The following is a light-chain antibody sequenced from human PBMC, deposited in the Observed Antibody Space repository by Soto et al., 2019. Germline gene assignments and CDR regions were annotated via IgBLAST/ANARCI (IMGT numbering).Light chain of an antibody. J-gene: IGLJ1*01. V-gene: IGLV2-14*01. CDR2: DVS. Sequence: QSALTQPASVSGSPGQSITISCSETSSDVGGYDYVSWFQQHPGQAPKLVIYDVSHRPSGVSIRFSGSKSGNTASLTISGLQAEDEADYYCNSYTSSSTHVFGTGTKVTVL. CDR3: NSYTSSSTHV. CDR1: SSDVGGYDY.